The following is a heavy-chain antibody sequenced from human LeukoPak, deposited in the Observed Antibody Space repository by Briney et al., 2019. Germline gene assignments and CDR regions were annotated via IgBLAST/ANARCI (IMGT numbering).Heavy chain of an antibody. CDR1: GFTVSSNF. V-gene: IGHV3-53*01. CDR2: IYSGGST. D-gene: IGHD2-21*01. Sequence: SGGSLRLSCAASGFTVSSNFLSWVRQPPGKGLEWVSDIYSGGSTYYADSVKGRFTISRDNSKNTLYLQMNSLRAEDAAVYYCTRGGGGSFPHYWGRGTLVTVSS. CDR3: TRGGGGSFPHY. J-gene: IGHJ4*02.